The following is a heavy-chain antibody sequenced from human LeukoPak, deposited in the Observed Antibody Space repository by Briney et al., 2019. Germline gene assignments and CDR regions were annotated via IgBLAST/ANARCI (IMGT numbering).Heavy chain of an antibody. CDR1: GFTFNDYV. V-gene: IGHV7-4-1*02. Sequence: VSVKVSCKTSGFTFNDYVMNWVRQAPGQGLQWMGWINTNTGNPTYAQGFTGRFVFSLDTSVSTAYLQISSLKAEDTAVYYCARDPGRGAVSNWFDPWGQGTLVTVSS. CDR3: ARDPGRGAVSNWFDP. CDR2: INTNTGNP. D-gene: IGHD1-26*01. J-gene: IGHJ5*02.